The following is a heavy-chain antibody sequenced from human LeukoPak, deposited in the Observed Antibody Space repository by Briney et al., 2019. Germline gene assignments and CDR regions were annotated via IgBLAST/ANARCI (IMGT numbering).Heavy chain of an antibody. CDR1: GGSISSYY. V-gene: IGHV4-59*08. Sequence: SETLSLTCTVSGGSISSYYWSWIRQPPGKGLEWIGYIYYSGSTNYNPSLKSRVTISVDTSKNQFSLKLSSVTAADTAVYYCARQNRAFDASDIWGQGTMVTVSS. CDR2: IYYSGST. D-gene: IGHD3-10*01. J-gene: IGHJ3*02. CDR3: ARQNRAFDASDI.